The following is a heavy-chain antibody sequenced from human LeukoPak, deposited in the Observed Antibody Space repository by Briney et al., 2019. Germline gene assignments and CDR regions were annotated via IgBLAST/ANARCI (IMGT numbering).Heavy chain of an antibody. CDR1: GFTFSSYW. D-gene: IGHD5-18*01. CDR3: ARALSRGYSYGYNDY. J-gene: IGHJ4*02. V-gene: IGHV3-7*01. CDR2: IKQDGSEK. Sequence: GGSLRLSCAASGFTFSSYWMSWVRQAPGKGLEWVANIKQDGSEKYYVDSVKGRFTISRDNAKNSLYLQMNSLRAEDTAVYYCARALSRGYSYGYNDYWGQGTLVTVSS.